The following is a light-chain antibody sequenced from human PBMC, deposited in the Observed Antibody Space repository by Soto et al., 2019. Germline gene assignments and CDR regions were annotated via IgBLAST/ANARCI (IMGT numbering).Light chain of an antibody. V-gene: IGLV1-40*01. CDR3: QAYDRSLSGTV. CDR2: GNS. J-gene: IGLJ2*01. CDR1: SSNIGAGYD. Sequence: QSVLTQPPSVSGAPGQRVTISCTGSSSNIGAGYDVHWYQQLPGTAPKLLIYGNSNRPSGVPDRFSGSKSGNSASLAITGLQAEEEADYYCQAYDRSLSGTVFGGGTKLTVL.